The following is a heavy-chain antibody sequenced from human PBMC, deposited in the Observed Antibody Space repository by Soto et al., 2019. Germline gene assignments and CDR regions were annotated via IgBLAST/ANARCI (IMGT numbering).Heavy chain of an antibody. Sequence: GGSLRLSCAASAFTFNNYAMSWVRQAPGKGLEWVSGIGGSGRTTYYADSVKGRFTISRDNSNNTLFLQMNSLRAEDTAVYYCAKSRYSDSSGDFFDYWGQGTLVTVSS. CDR3: AKSRYSDSSGDFFDY. J-gene: IGHJ4*02. CDR1: AFTFNNYA. V-gene: IGHV3-23*01. D-gene: IGHD3-22*01. CDR2: IGGSGRTT.